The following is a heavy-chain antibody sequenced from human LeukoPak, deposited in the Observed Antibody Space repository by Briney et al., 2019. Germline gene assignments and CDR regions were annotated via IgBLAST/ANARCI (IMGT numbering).Heavy chain of an antibody. CDR1: GYTFTGYY. D-gene: IGHD5-18*01. J-gene: IGHJ6*02. V-gene: IGHV1-2*04. Sequence: ASVKVSCKASGYTFTGYYMHWVRQASGQGLEWMGWINPNSGGTNYAQKFQGWVTMTRDTSISTAYMELSRLRSDDTAVYYCARAGRGTAMAYYYYYGMDVWGQGTTVTVSS. CDR3: ARAGRGTAMAYYYYYGMDV. CDR2: INPNSGGT.